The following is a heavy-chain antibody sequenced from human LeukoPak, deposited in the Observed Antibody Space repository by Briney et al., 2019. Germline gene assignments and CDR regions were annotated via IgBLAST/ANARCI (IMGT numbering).Heavy chain of an antibody. D-gene: IGHD2-15*01. V-gene: IGHV3-23*01. CDR1: GFTFSSYG. CDR2: ISGGGETT. J-gene: IGHJ5*02. Sequence: GGSLRLSCAASGFTFSSYGMGWVRQAPGKGLEWVSSISGGGETTYYADSVKGRFPISRDNSKNTLYLQMNSLRVEDTAVYYCAKSKEDCCGSFDPWGQGTLVTVSS. CDR3: AKSKEDCCGSFDP.